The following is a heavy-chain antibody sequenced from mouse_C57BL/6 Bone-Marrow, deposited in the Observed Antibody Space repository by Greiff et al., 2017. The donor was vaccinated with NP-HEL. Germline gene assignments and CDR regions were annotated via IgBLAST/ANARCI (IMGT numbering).Heavy chain of an antibody. V-gene: IGHV1-5*01. CDR2: IYPGNSDT. D-gene: IGHD1-1*01. CDR3: TKAGYDSSSPYYDMDY. Sequence: VQLQQSGTVLARPGASVKMSCKTSGYTFTSYWMHWVKQRPGQGLEWIGAIYPGNSDTSYNQKFKGKAKLTAVTSASTAYMQLSSLPTADSAVYYCTKAGYDSSSPYYDMDYWGQGTSVTVSS. CDR1: GYTFTSYW. J-gene: IGHJ4*01.